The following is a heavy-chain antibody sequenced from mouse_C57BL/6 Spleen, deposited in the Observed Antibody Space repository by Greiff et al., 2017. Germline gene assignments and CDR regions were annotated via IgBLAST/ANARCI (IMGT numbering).Heavy chain of an antibody. Sequence: LVESGPELVKPGASVKISCKASGYAFSSSWMNWVKQRPGKGLEWIGRIYPGDGDTNYNGKFKGKATLTADKSSSTAYMQLSSLTSEDSAVYFCARGRDDGYPFAYWGQGTLVTVSA. CDR2: IYPGDGDT. D-gene: IGHD2-3*01. J-gene: IGHJ3*01. CDR3: ARGRDDGYPFAY. CDR1: GYAFSSSW. V-gene: IGHV1-82*01.